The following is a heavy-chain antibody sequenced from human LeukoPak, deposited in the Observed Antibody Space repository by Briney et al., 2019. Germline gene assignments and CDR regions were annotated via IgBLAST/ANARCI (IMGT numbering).Heavy chain of an antibody. CDR3: VLDLVVVVAALS. D-gene: IGHD2-2*03. CDR1: GYTFSSNY. Sequence: GASVKVSCKASGYTFSSNYMHWVRQAPGQGLEWMGIINPTDGTTTYAQRLQGRVTMTGDTSTSTVYMELSGLRSEDTAVYYCVLDLVVVVAALSWGQGTLVTVSS. V-gene: IGHV1-46*04. J-gene: IGHJ4*02. CDR2: INPTDGTT.